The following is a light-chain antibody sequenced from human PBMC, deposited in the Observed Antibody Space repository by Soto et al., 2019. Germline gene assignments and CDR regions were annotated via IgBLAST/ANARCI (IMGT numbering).Light chain of an antibody. Sequence: QSALAQPRSVSGSPGQSATISCTGTANDVGGHNYVSWYQQHPGEAPKLLIYDVTERPSGVPDRFSGSKSGNTASLTISGLQTEDEADYYCYSYAGTYTSVFGTGTKVTVL. CDR1: ANDVGGHNY. V-gene: IGLV2-11*01. CDR2: DVT. J-gene: IGLJ1*01. CDR3: YSYAGTYTSV.